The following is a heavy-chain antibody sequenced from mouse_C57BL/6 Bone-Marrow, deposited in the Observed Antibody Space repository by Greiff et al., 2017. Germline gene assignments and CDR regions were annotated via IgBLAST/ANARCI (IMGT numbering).Heavy chain of an antibody. V-gene: IGHV5-6*01. CDR1: GFTFSSYG. J-gene: IGHJ1*03. Sequence: EVQRVESGPDLVKPGASLKLSRAASGFTFSSYGMSWVRQPPGKRLEWVATICRGGSYTYYTDSVKGRFTISRDNAKNTLYMEMSSLKSEETAMYDGARHGYGWQLDVWGTGTTVTVSS. CDR3: ARHGYGWQLDV. CDR2: ICRGGSYT. D-gene: IGHD2-2*01.